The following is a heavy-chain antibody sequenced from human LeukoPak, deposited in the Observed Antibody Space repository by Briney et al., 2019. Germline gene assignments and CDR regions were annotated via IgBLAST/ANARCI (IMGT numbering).Heavy chain of an antibody. D-gene: IGHD3-22*01. J-gene: IGHJ5*02. CDR1: GFTFSSYA. CDR3: AKDDGEDYYDSSGYWFDP. V-gene: IGHV3-23*01. Sequence: TGGSLRLSCAASGFTFSSYAVSWVRQAPGKGLEWVSAISGSGGSTYYADSVKGRFTISRDNSKNTLYLQMNSLRAEETAVYYCAKDDGEDYYDSSGYWFDPWGQGTLVTVSS. CDR2: ISGSGGST.